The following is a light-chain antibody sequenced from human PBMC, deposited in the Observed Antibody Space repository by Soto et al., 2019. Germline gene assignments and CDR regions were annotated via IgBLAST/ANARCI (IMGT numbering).Light chain of an antibody. Sequence: QSALTQPASVSGSPGQSITISCTGTSSDVGGYNLVSWYQQLPGKAPKLIIYDVNERPSGISNRFSGSKSGNTASLTISGLQGEDEADYYCSSYVGSSILMFGSGTKLTVL. J-gene: IGLJ3*02. CDR2: DVN. CDR1: SSDVGGYNL. V-gene: IGLV2-23*02. CDR3: SSYVGSSILM.